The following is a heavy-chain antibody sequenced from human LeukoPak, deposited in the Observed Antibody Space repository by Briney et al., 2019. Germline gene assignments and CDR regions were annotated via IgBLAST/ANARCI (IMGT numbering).Heavy chain of an antibody. CDR3: ARDRGYGDYAYAFDI. CDR2: ISAIISRT. D-gene: IGHD4-17*01. Sequence: GGSLRLSCAASGFPFSTYAMSWVRQAPGKGLEWVSAISAIISRTYYADSVKGRFSISRDNSKNTLYLQLDSLRAEDTAVYYCARDRGYGDYAYAFDIWGQGTMVTVSS. CDR1: GFPFSTYA. J-gene: IGHJ3*02. V-gene: IGHV3-23*01.